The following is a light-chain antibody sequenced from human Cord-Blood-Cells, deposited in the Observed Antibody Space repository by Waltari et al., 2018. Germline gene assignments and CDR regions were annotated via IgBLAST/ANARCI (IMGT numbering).Light chain of an antibody. CDR3: SSYTSSSTV. V-gene: IGLV2-14*03. J-gene: IGLJ3*02. CDR2: DVS. Sequence: QSALTQPASVSGSPGQSITISCTGTSSDVGGYNYVSWYQQQPGKAPKLMIYDVSNRPSGVSTRFSGSKSGNTASLTISGLQAEDEADYYCSSYTSSSTVFGGGTKLTVL. CDR1: SSDVGGYNY.